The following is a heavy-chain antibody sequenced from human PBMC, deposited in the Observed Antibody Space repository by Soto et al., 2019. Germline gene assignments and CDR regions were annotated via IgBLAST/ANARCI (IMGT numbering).Heavy chain of an antibody. D-gene: IGHD1-26*01. V-gene: IGHV3-7*01. CDR2: IKQDGSEK. Sequence: GGVLRLSCAASGFTFSSYWMSWVRQAPGKGLEWVANIKQDGSEKYYVDSVKGRFTISRDNAKNSLYLQMNSLRAEDTAVYYCASGGGGMGATLDYWGQGTLVTVSS. CDR1: GFTFSSYW. CDR3: ASGGGGMGATLDY. J-gene: IGHJ4*02.